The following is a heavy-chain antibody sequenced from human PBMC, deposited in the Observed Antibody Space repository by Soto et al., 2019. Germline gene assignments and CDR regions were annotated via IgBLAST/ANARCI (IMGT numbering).Heavy chain of an antibody. CDR3: AKNAVGVRYCMDV. CDR2: IAYDGSNK. V-gene: IGHV3-30*18. Sequence: QVQLVESGGGVVQPGRSLRLSCAASGFTFSSYGMHWVRQAPGKGLGWVAVIAYDGSNKYYADSVKGRFTISRDNSENPLYLHMNSLRAEDTAVDYGAKNAVGVRYCMDVWGQGTTVTF. CDR1: GFTFSSYG. D-gene: IGHD2-15*01. J-gene: IGHJ6*02.